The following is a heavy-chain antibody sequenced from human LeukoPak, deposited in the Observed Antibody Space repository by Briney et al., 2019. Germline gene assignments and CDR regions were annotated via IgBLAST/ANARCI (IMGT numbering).Heavy chain of an antibody. Sequence: GGSLRLSCGASGFTFNTYAMSWVRQAPGKGLEWVSAISGSGGSTYYADSVRGRFTISRDNSKNTLYLQMNSLRAEDTAVYYCAKNLITLLSTVTTDYWGQGTLVIVSS. CDR3: AKNLITLLSTVTTDY. CDR1: GFTFNTYA. V-gene: IGHV3-23*01. CDR2: ISGSGGST. J-gene: IGHJ4*02. D-gene: IGHD4-17*01.